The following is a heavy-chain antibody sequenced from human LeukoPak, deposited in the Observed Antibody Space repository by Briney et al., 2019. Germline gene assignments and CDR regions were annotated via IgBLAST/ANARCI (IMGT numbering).Heavy chain of an antibody. Sequence: PGGSLRLSCAASGFTFSSYEMNWVRQAPGKGLQWVASMCGSAGCTFYTDSVKGRFTISRDNSNNTLYLEMNSLRAADTAIYYCARDRPNYHESNGHYYERDGDHWGQGTLVTVSS. CDR3: ARDRPNYHESNGHYYERDGDH. CDR1: GFTFSSYE. D-gene: IGHD3-22*01. J-gene: IGHJ5*02. V-gene: IGHV3-23*01. CDR2: MCGSAGCT.